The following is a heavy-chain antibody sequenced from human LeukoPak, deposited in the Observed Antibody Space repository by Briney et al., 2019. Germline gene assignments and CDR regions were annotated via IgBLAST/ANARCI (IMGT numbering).Heavy chain of an antibody. D-gene: IGHD2-21*01. Sequence: GASVKVSCRASVYTFTAQYMLWVPQAPGQGLEWMGWINHNNGDTKYAQSFLGRVTMTRDTSTTTAYMELSSLRSDDTAVYFCASYPRSIPTPPFDYWGQGTLVTVYS. CDR2: INHNNGDT. CDR3: ASYPRSIPTPPFDY. V-gene: IGHV1-2*02. J-gene: IGHJ4*02. CDR1: VYTFTAQY.